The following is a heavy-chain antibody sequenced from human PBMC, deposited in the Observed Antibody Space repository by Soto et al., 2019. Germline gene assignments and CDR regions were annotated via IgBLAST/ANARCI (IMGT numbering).Heavy chain of an antibody. CDR2: FRSGGDDETT. J-gene: IGHJ4*02. V-gene: IGHV3-23*01. CDR3: AKKVNSGSGSQFFDY. CDR1: GFTFSSYS. D-gene: IGHD3-10*01. Sequence: EVQLLESGGGLVQPGGSLRLSCAASGFTFSSYSMSWVRQAPGKGLEWVSGFRSGGDDETTYYADAVRGRFTISREHSKNTLFLKMNSLRAEDTAIYYGAKKVNSGSGSQFFDYWGQGTLVTVSS.